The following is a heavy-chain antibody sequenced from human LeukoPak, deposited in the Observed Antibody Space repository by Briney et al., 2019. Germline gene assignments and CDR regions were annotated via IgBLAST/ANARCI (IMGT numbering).Heavy chain of an antibody. D-gene: IGHD2-2*01. J-gene: IGHJ4*02. CDR3: ARICSSISCSFDY. V-gene: IGHV3-48*01. CDR2: ISSSSSTI. Sequence: GGSLRLSCAASGFTFSSYSMNWVRQAPGKGLEWVSYISSSSSTIYYAGSVKGRFTMSRDNAKNSLYLQMNSLRAEDTAVYYCARICSSISCSFDYWGQGTLVTVSS. CDR1: GFTFSSYS.